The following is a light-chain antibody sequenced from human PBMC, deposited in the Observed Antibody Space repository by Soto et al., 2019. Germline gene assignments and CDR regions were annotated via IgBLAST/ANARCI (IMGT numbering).Light chain of an antibody. J-gene: IGKJ1*01. Sequence: DIQLTQSPSSLSASVGDRVSITCRASQSITTYLNWYQQKPGKAPELLIYAASTLQRGVPSRFSGRGSGADFTFTISNLQPEDFATYYCQQTYITPRTFGQVTKVEVK. CDR1: QSITTY. CDR2: AAS. V-gene: IGKV1-39*01. CDR3: QQTYITPRT.